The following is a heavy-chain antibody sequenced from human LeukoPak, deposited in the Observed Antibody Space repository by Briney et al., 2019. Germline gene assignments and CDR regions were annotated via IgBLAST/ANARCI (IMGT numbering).Heavy chain of an antibody. J-gene: IGHJ4*02. CDR3: ARASTTFDD. D-gene: IGHD1-14*01. Sequence: PSETLSLTCTVSGGSISSSSYYWGWIRQPPGKGLEWIGSIHYSGSTYYNPSLKSRVTISVDTSKNQFSLKLNAVTAADTAVYFCARASTTFDDWGQGTLVTVSS. CDR2: IHYSGST. CDR1: GGSISSSSYY. V-gene: IGHV4-39*07.